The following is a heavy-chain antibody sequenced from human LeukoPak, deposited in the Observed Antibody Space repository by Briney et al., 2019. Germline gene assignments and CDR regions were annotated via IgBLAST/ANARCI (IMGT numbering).Heavy chain of an antibody. CDR1: GYSITSSSW. Sequence: SETLSLTCAVSGYSITSSSWWGWIRQPPGKGLEWVGYIYHSGTTYYNPSLQSRVTMSVDTSKNQFSLKLSSVTAVDTAVYYCARKENVYYYFDYWGQGTLVTVSS. CDR2: IYHSGTT. V-gene: IGHV4-28*01. D-gene: IGHD3-10*01. CDR3: ARKENVYYYFDY. J-gene: IGHJ4*02.